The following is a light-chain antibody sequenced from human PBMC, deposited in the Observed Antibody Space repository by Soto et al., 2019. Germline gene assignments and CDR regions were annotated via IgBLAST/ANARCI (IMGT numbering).Light chain of an antibody. CDR2: GAS. V-gene: IGKV3D-15*01. CDR3: QQSNNWPR. CDR1: QSVSSN. Sequence: EIVMTQSPATLSVSPGERATLSCRASQSVSSNLAWYQQKPGQAPRLLIYGASTRATGIPARFSGSGSGTEFTLSISSLQSEDFAVYYCQQSNNWPRFGPGTKVDIK. J-gene: IGKJ3*01.